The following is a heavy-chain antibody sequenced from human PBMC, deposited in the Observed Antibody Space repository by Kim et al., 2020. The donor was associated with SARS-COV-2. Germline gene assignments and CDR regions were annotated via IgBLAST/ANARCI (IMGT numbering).Heavy chain of an antibody. Sequence: GGSLRLSCVGSGFTFSDYGIAWVRQPPGKGLEWVACISGSGTTTTYADSMKGRFIISRDNSKNTLYLQMSSLRADDTAIYYCANFRQSDYPGQGTLGTVS. CDR1: GFTFSDYG. CDR3: ANFRQSDY. CDR2: ISGSGTTT. J-gene: IGHJ4*02. V-gene: IGHV3-23*01. D-gene: IGHD6-19*01.